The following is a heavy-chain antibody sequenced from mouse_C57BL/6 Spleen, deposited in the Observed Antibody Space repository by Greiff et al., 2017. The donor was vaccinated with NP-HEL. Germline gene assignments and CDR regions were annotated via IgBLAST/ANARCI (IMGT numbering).Heavy chain of an antibody. D-gene: IGHD2-4*01. J-gene: IGHJ3*01. V-gene: IGHV5-4*03. CDR1: GFTFSSYA. CDR3: ARRGDDYDGFAY. Sequence: EVKLMESGGGLVKPGGSLKLSCAASGFTFSSYAMSWVRQTPEKRLEWVATISDGGSYTYYPDNVKGRFTISRDNAKNNLYLQMSHLKSEDTAMYYCARRGDDYDGFAYWGQGTLVTVSA. CDR2: ISDGGSYT.